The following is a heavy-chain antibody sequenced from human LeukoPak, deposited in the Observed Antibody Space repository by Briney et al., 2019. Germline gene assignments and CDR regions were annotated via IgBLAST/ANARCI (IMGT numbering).Heavy chain of an antibody. CDR3: ANYGSVSYFAY. Sequence: PGGSLRLSCAASGFTFSNYAMNWVRQAPGKGLECVSSISGSGVTTYYADSVKGRFTISRDNSKNTLFLQMNSMRVEDTAVYYCANYGSVSYFAYWGQGTLVTVSS. D-gene: IGHD3-10*01. V-gene: IGHV3-23*01. CDR2: ISGSGVTT. J-gene: IGHJ4*02. CDR1: GFTFSNYA.